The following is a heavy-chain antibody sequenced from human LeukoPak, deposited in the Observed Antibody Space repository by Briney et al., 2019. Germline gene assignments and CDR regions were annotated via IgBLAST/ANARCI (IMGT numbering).Heavy chain of an antibody. CDR1: GFTFTSYS. CDR3: ARSPPQWLVGSYYFDY. D-gene: IGHD6-19*01. Sequence: GGSLRLSCAASGFTFTSYSMNWVHQAPGKGLEWVSTISGGGGSTYYADSVKGRFTISRDNSKNTLYLQMNSLRAEDTAVYYCARSPPQWLVGSYYFDYWGQGTLVTVSS. V-gene: IGHV3-23*01. J-gene: IGHJ4*02. CDR2: ISGGGGST.